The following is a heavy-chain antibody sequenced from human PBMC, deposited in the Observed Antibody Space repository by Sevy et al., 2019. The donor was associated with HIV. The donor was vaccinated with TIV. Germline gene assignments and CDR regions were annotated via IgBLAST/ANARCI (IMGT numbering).Heavy chain of an antibody. CDR3: AKRHDYYYYGMDV. V-gene: IGHV3-30*02. CDR1: GFTFSSYG. Sequence: GGSLRLSCAASGFTFSSYGMHWVRQAPGKGLEWVAFIRYDGSNKYYADSVKGRFTISRDNSKNTLYLQMNGLTAEDTAVYYCAKRHDYYYYGMDVWGQGTTVTVSS. J-gene: IGHJ6*02. CDR2: IRYDGSNK.